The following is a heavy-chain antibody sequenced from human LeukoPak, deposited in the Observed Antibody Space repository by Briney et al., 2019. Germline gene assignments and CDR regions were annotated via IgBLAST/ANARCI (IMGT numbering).Heavy chain of an antibody. CDR3: ARDHYYFDY. Sequence: PSETLSLTCTVSGGSISSHYWSWIRQPPGKGLEWIGYIYYSGSTNYNPSLKSRVTISVDTSKNQFSLKLSSVTAADTAVYYCARDHYYFDYWGQGTLVTVSS. CDR1: GGSISSHY. CDR2: IYYSGST. V-gene: IGHV4-59*11. J-gene: IGHJ4*02.